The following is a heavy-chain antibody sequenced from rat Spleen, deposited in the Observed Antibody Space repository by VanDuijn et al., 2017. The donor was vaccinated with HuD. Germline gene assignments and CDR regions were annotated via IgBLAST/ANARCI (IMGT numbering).Heavy chain of an antibody. CDR3: TGRRDFDY. D-gene: IGHD1-11*01. CDR1: GFSLSSNG. J-gene: IGHJ2*01. V-gene: IGHV2-1*01. Sequence: QVHLKESGPGLVQPSQTLSLTCTVSGFSLSSNGVSWVRQPPGKGLEWMGVIWTGGSTDYNSALKSRLSISRDTSKSQVFLKMNSLQTDDTAIYFCTGRRDFDYWGQGVMVTVSS. CDR2: IWTGGST.